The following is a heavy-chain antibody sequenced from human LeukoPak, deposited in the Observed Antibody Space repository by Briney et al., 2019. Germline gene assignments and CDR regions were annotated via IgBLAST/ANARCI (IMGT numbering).Heavy chain of an antibody. V-gene: IGHV4-39*01. CDR3: ARVHYDSSGPNMDV. CDR1: GGSISSSRYS. J-gene: IGHJ6*02. D-gene: IGHD3-22*01. Sequence: SETLSLTCTVSGGSISSSRYSWGWIRQPPGKGLEWIGSIYYSGSTYYNPSLKSRVTISVDTSKNQFSLKLSSVTAADTAVYYCARVHYDSSGPNMDVWGQGTTVTVSS. CDR2: IYYSGST.